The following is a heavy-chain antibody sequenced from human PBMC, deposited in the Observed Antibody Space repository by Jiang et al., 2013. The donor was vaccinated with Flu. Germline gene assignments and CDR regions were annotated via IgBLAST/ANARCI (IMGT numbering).Heavy chain of an antibody. CDR2: IYYSGST. CDR1: GGSINNYY. Sequence: PGLVKPSETLSLTCIVSGGSINNYYWSWIRQPPGKGLEWIGYIYYSGSTNYNPSLKSRVTISVDTSKNQFSLKLRSVTAADTAVYYCARAGYSKFDYWGQGTLVTVSS. V-gene: IGHV4-59*01. J-gene: IGHJ4*02. CDR3: ARAGYSKFDY. D-gene: IGHD4-11*01.